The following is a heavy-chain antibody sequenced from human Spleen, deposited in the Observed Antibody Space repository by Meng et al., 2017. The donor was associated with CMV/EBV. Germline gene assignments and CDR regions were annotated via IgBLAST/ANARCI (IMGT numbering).Heavy chain of an antibody. CDR3: VKDLND. CDR1: GFTFTSSA. V-gene: IGHV3-23*01. J-gene: IGHJ4*02. Sequence: ASLRLFCPACGFTFTSSAVTWVGQAPGKGLEWVSAISGSEDSTYYADSVKGRFTISRDNSKNTLSLQMNSLRAEDSAVYYCVKDLNDWGQGTLVTVSS. CDR2: ISGSEDST.